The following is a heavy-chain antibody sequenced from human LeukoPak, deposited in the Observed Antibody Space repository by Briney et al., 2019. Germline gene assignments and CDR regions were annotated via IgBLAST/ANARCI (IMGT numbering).Heavy chain of an antibody. CDR2: ISYDGSNK. D-gene: IGHD6-19*01. V-gene: IGHV3-30-3*01. Sequence: GRSLRLSCAASGFTFSSYAMHWVRQAPGKGLEWVAVISYDGSNKYYADSVKGRFTISRDNSKNTLYLQMNSLRAEDTAVYYCAREIRSSGRAGTFDLWGQGTMVTVSS. CDR3: AREIRSSGRAGTFDL. J-gene: IGHJ3*01. CDR1: GFTFSSYA.